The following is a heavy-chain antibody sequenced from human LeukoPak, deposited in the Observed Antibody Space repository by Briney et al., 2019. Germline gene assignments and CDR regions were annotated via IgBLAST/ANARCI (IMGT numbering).Heavy chain of an antibody. CDR2: VSGSGGTT. V-gene: IGHV3-23*01. Sequence: GGSLRLSCAASGFTFSSYAMSWVRQAPGKGLEWVSVVSGSGGTTYFADSVKGRFTLSRDNSKNTLYLQMNSLRAEDTAVYFCAKLTGYYDNSDFNYWGQGTLVTVSS. CDR1: GFTFSSYA. J-gene: IGHJ4*02. CDR3: AKLTGYYDNSDFNY. D-gene: IGHD3-22*01.